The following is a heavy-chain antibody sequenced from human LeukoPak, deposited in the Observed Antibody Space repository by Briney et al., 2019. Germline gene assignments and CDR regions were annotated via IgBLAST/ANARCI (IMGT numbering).Heavy chain of an antibody. J-gene: IGHJ4*02. D-gene: IGHD6-13*01. CDR1: GFTFSNYA. CDR3: AKDSPNSSSHNDH. Sequence: GGSLRLSCAASGFTFSNYAMSWVRQAPGKGLEWVSAISGSGDSTYYADSVKGRFTISRDNSKNTLYLQMNSLRAEDTAVYYCAKDSPNSSSHNDHWGQGTLVTVSS. V-gene: IGHV3-23*01. CDR2: ISGSGDST.